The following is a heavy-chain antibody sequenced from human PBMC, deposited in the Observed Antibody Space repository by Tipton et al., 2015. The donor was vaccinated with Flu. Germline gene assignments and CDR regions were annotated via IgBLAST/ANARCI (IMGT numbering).Heavy chain of an antibody. Sequence: AVSGFTFSTYEMNWVRQAPGKGLEWVSYISSSGSTIYFADSVKGRFTISRDNAKNSLYLQMHSLRAEDTAVYYCARVWGYSYYFDFWGQGTLVTVSS. V-gene: IGHV3-48*03. D-gene: IGHD3-16*01. J-gene: IGHJ4*02. CDR3: ARVWGYSYYFDF. CDR1: GFTFSTYE. CDR2: ISSSGSTI.